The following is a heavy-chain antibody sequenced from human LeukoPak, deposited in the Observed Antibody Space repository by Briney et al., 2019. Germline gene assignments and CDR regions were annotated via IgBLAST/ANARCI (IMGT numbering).Heavy chain of an antibody. CDR2: ISSDGSVI. Sequence: GGSLRLSCAASGFTFSNYAIHWVRQVPGRGLEWVALISSDGSVIYDADSVKGRFTISRDNSKNTLYLQMNSLRAEDTAVYYCAKGVRASYSSGWFDYWGQGTLVTVSS. J-gene: IGHJ4*02. CDR3: AKGVRASYSSGWFDY. V-gene: IGHV3-30*07. CDR1: GFTFSNYA. D-gene: IGHD6-19*01.